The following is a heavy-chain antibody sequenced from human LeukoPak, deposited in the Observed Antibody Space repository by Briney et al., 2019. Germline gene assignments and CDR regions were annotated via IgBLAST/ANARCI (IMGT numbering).Heavy chain of an antibody. V-gene: IGHV4-59*12. D-gene: IGHD1-7*01. CDR2: IYHSGST. Sequence: SETLSLTCSVSGGSISIYYWSWIRQPPGKGLEWIGYIYHSGSTYYNPSLKSRVTISVDRSKNQFSLKLSSVTAADTAVYYCARYNWNSDYFDYWGQGTLVTVSS. CDR3: ARYNWNSDYFDY. CDR1: GGSISIYY. J-gene: IGHJ4*02.